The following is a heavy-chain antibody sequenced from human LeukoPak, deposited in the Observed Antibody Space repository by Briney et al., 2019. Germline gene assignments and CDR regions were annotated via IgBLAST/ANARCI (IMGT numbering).Heavy chain of an antibody. CDR3: ARLRSVGYCSSTSCGYYGMDV. D-gene: IGHD2-2*01. CDR1: GGSISSYY. V-gene: IGHV4-59*08. CDR2: IYYRGST. J-gene: IGHJ6*02. Sequence: SETLSLTCTVSGGSISSYYWSWIRQPPGKGLEWIGYIYYRGSTNYNPSLKSRVTISVDTSKNQFSLKLSSVTAADTAVYYCARLRSVGYCSSTSCGYYGMDVWGQGTTVTVSS.